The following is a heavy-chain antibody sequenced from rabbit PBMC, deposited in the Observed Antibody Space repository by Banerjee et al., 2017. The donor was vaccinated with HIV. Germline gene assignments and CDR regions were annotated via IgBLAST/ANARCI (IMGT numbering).Heavy chain of an antibody. V-gene: IGHV1S40*01. J-gene: IGHJ2*01. D-gene: IGHD1-1*01. CDR3: ARTKYASSSGYYLGAFDP. CDR2: IYTGSSGST. Sequence: QSLEESGGDLVKPGASLTLTCTASGFSFSSSYYMCWVRQAPGKGLEWIGCIYTGSSGSTYYASWAKGRFTISLDNAQNTVFLQMTSLTAADTATYFCARTKYASSSGYYLGAFDPWGPGTLVTVS. CDR1: GFSFSSSYY.